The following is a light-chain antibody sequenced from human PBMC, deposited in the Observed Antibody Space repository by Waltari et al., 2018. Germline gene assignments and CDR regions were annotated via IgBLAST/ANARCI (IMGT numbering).Light chain of an antibody. Sequence: IQMTQSPSALSASVGDRVTISCRASQNIYSNLAWYQQKPGKAPKLLIYAASSLQSGIPSRFSGSGSGTDFALTISSLQPEDSVAYYCQHYYDNPLTFGGGTKVEIK. CDR3: QHYYDNPLT. CDR2: AAS. V-gene: IGKV1-6*01. CDR1: QNIYSN. J-gene: IGKJ4*01.